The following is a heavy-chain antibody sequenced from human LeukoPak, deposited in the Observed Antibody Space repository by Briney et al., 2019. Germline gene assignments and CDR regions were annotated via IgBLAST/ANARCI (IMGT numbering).Heavy chain of an antibody. J-gene: IGHJ3*02. CDR1: GGSISSYY. V-gene: IGHV4-4*07. Sequence: SQTLSLTCTVSGGSISSYYWSWIRQPAGKGLEWIGRIYTSGSTDYNPSLKSRVTMSVDTSKNQFSLKLSSVTAADTAVYYCARSMRFRSRVAFDIWGQGTMVTVSS. D-gene: IGHD3-3*01. CDR2: IYTSGST. CDR3: ARSMRFRSRVAFDI.